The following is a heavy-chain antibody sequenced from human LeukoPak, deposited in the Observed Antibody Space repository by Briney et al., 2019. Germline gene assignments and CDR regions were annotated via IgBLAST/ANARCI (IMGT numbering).Heavy chain of an antibody. J-gene: IGHJ4*02. V-gene: IGHV1-2*02. Sequence: ASVKVSCKASGYTFTAYYIHWVRQAPGQGLEWMGWINPNSGGTNYAQKFQGRVTMTRDTSISTAYMELSRLRSDDTAVYYCARERDYSDSSGYLFYWGQGTLVTVSS. CDR3: ARERDYSDSSGYLFY. CDR1: GYTFTAYY. CDR2: INPNSGGT. D-gene: IGHD3-22*01.